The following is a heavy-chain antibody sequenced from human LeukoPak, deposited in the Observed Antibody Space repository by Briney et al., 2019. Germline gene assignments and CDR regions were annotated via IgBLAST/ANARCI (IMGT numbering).Heavy chain of an antibody. Sequence: SQTLSLTCAVSGGSISNGGYSWSWIRQPPGKGLEWIGYIYHSGSTYYNPSLKSRVTISVDRSKNQFSLKLSSVTAADTAVYYCARGPPYCSSTSCYYYWYFDLWGRGTLVTVSS. CDR2: IYHSGST. V-gene: IGHV4-30-2*01. CDR1: GGSISNGGYS. CDR3: ARGPPYCSSTSCYYYWYFDL. J-gene: IGHJ2*01. D-gene: IGHD2-2*01.